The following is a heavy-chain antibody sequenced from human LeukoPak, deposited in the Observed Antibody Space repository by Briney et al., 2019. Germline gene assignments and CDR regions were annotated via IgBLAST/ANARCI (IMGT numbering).Heavy chain of an antibody. D-gene: IGHD5-24*01. J-gene: IGHJ3*02. CDR3: ARIRDGYSDAYDI. CDR1: GYTFSNYY. V-gene: IGHV1-46*01. CDR2: INPSAGNT. Sequence: ASVKVSCKASGYTFSNYYMHWVRQAPGQGLEWMGLINPSAGNTNYAQRFQGRVTMTRNTSTSTVYMELSSLRSEDTAVYYCARIRDGYSDAYDIWGQGTMVTVPS.